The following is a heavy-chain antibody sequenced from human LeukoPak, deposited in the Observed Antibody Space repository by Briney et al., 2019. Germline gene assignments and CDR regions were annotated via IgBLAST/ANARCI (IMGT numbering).Heavy chain of an antibody. J-gene: IGHJ4*02. V-gene: IGHV1-69*13. CDR3: ARGVIVGATTPFDY. Sequence: SVKVSCKASGGTFSSYAISWVRQAPGQGLEWMGGIVPIFGTANYAQKFQGRVTITADESTSAAYMELSSLRSEDTAVYYCARGVIVGATTPFDYWGQGTLVTVSS. D-gene: IGHD1-26*01. CDR1: GGTFSSYA. CDR2: IVPIFGTA.